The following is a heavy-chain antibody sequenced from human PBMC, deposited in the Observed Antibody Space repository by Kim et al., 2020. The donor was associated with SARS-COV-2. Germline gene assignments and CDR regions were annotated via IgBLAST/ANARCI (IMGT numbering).Heavy chain of an antibody. Sequence: GGSLRLSCAASGFSFSDQYMDWVRQAPGMGLEWVGRIRNKRGGYTTQNAASVAGRFIISRDDSKNSVYLQMNSLRTEDTAVYYCVRGVRGQGMDVWGQGTTVTVSS. CDR1: GFSFSDQY. CDR2: IRNKRGGYTT. D-gene: IGHD3-10*01. J-gene: IGHJ6*02. V-gene: IGHV3-72*01. CDR3: VRGVRGQGMDV.